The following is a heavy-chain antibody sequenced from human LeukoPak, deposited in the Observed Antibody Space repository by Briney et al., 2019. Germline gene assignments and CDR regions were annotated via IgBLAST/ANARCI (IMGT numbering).Heavy chain of an antibody. CDR1: GGSISSSY. CDR2: ISTSGTT. D-gene: IGHD1/OR15-1a*01. J-gene: IGHJ4*02. Sequence: SETLSLTCTISGGSISSSYWSWIRQPAGKGLEGIGRISTSGTTNYNPSLKSRVTIPVDTSKNHFSLKLSSVTAADTAVYSCARSIIGTRSKFDYWGQGTLVTVSS. CDR3: ARSIIGTRSKFDY. V-gene: IGHV4-4*07.